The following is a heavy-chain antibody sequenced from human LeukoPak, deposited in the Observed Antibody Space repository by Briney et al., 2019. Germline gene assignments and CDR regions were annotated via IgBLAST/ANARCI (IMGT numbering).Heavy chain of an antibody. Sequence: ASVKVSCKASGGTFSSYAISWVRQAPGQGLEWMGRIIPILGIANYAQKFQGRVTITADKSTSTAYMELSSLRSEDTAVYYCARDSGEHGDSPPWGQGTLVTVSS. CDR2: IIPILGIA. CDR3: ARDSGEHGDSPP. CDR1: GGTFSSYA. J-gene: IGHJ4*02. D-gene: IGHD4-17*01. V-gene: IGHV1-69*04.